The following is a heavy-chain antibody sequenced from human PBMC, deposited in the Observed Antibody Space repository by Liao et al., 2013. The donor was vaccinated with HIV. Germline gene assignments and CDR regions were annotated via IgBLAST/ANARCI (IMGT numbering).Heavy chain of an antibody. V-gene: IGHV4-61*02. D-gene: IGHD1-26*01. Sequence: QVQLQESGPGLVKPSQTLSLTCTVSGDSISSGNYYWSWIRHPAGKGLEWIGRIYTSGSTNYNPSLKSRVTISVDTSKNQFSLKLSSVTAADTAVYFCAGGVGAYFFDYWGQGSLVTVSS. CDR1: GDSISSGNYY. CDR3: AGGVGAYFFDY. CDR2: IYTSGST. J-gene: IGHJ4*02.